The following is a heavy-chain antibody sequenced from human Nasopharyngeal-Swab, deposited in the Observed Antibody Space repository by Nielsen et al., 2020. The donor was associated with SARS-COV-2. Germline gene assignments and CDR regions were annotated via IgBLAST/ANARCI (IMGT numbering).Heavy chain of an antibody. J-gene: IGHJ6*02. CDR2: ISSSSSYI. CDR1: GLTFSSYS. V-gene: IGHV3-21*01. D-gene: IGHD5-18*01. Sequence: GGSLRLSCAASGLTFSSYSMNWVRQAPGKGLEWVSSISSSSSYIYYADSVKGRFTISRDNAKNSLYLQMNSLRAEDTAVYYCAREGGYSYGWSTYYYYGMDVWGQGTTVTVSS. CDR3: AREGGYSYGWSTYYYYGMDV.